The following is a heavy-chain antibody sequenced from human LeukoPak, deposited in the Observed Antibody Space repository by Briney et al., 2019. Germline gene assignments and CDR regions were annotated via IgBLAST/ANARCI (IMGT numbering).Heavy chain of an antibody. V-gene: IGHV1-8*03. J-gene: IGHJ5*02. Sequence: GASVKVSCKASGYTFTNYDINWVRQATGQGLEWMGWMNPNSGNTGYAQKFQGRVTITRNTSISTAYMELSSLRSEDTAVYYCARGRAQQLVPGDWFDPWGQGTLVTVSS. D-gene: IGHD6-13*01. CDR2: MNPNSGNT. CDR1: GYTFTNYD. CDR3: ARGRAQQLVPGDWFDP.